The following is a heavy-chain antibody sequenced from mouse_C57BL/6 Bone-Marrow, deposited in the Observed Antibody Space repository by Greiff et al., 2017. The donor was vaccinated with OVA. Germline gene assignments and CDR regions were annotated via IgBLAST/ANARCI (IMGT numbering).Heavy chain of an antibody. CDR2: IRNKANGYTT. CDR3: ARYIAYDAMDY. CDR1: GFTFTDYY. V-gene: IGHV7-3*01. J-gene: IGHJ4*01. Sequence: EVMLVESGGGLVQPGGSLSLSCAASGFTFTDYYMSWVRQPPGKALEWLGFIRNKANGYTTEYSASVKGRFTISRANSQSILYLPMNALRAEDSATYVCARYIAYDAMDYWGQGTSVTVSS.